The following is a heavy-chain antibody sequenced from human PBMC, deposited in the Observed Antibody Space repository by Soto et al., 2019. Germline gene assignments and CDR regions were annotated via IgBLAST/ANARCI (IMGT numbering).Heavy chain of an antibody. V-gene: IGHV3-30-3*01. Sequence: TGGSLRLSCASSGFTFSSYWMRWFRQATGKGLEWVAVITYDGSNKSYADSVKGRFTISRDNSKNTLYLQMDSLRAEDTAVYYCARDGGIVGARGHFDYWGQGTLVTVSS. CDR3: ARDGGIVGARGHFDY. CDR1: GFTFSSYW. D-gene: IGHD1-26*01. CDR2: ITYDGSNK. J-gene: IGHJ4*02.